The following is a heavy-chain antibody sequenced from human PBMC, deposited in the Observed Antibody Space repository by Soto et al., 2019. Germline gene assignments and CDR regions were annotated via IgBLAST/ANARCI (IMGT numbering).Heavy chain of an antibody. CDR1: GGSINTAGDY. J-gene: IGHJ2*01. CDR3: VRGKRGPWYFDL. V-gene: IGHV4-31*03. CDR2: IHSSGSI. Sequence: QVQLMESGPGLVRPSQTLSLTCTVSGGSINTAGDYWNWMRQRPGEGLEWIGSIHSSGSINSTPSLKGRVPVSADTSKPQFSLRLGSVTVADTAVYYCVRGKRGPWYFDLWGRGTLVAVSS. D-gene: IGHD3-10*01.